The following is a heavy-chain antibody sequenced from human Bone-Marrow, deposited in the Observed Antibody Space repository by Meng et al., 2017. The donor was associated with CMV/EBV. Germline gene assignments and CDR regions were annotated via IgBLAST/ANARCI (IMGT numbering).Heavy chain of an antibody. J-gene: IGHJ6*01. CDR2: INQDGSDK. Sequence: GESLKISCAASGFTFNSYWMSWVRQAPGKGLEWVGSINQDGSDKYYVDSVKGRFTISRDNAKNSLYLQMNSLRDEDTAVYYCAKNGLYDFWSGYYTGYYYGMDVWGQGTTVTVSS. D-gene: IGHD3-3*01. CDR3: AKNGLYDFWSGYYTGYYYGMDV. V-gene: IGHV3-7*01. CDR1: GFTFNSYW.